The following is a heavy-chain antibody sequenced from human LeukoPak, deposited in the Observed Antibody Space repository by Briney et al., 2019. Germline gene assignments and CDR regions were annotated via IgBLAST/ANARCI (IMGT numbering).Heavy chain of an antibody. J-gene: IGHJ4*02. CDR1: GFTFSNAW. Sequence: GGSLRLSCAASGFTFSNAWMSWVRQAAGKGLEWVSLISGSGGGTYYADSVKGRFTISRDNSKNTLYLQMGSLRAEDMAVYYCARGENDYVWGSYRYFDYWGQGTLVTVSS. D-gene: IGHD3-16*02. CDR3: ARGENDYVWGSYRYFDY. CDR2: ISGSGGGT. V-gene: IGHV3-23*01.